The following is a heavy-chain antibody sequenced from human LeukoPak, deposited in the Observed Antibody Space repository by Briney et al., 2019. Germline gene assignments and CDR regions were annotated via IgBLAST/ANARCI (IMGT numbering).Heavy chain of an antibody. CDR3: ARDGGYCSSTSCYPYFDY. D-gene: IGHD2-2*01. CDR1: GFTFSTYC. J-gene: IGHJ4*02. Sequence: PGGSLRLSCAASGFTFSTYCMSWVCQAPGKGLEWVASIKQDGSEKYYVDSVKGRFTISRDNAKNSLYLHMNSLRAEDTAVYYCARDGGYCSSTSCYPYFDYWGQGTLVTVSS. V-gene: IGHV3-7*01. CDR2: IKQDGSEK.